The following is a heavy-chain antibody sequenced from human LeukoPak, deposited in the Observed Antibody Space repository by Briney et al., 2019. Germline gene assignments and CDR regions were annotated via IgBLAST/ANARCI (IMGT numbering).Heavy chain of an antibody. J-gene: IGHJ4*02. Sequence: GGSLRLSCAASGFSFNESYMTWIRQAPGKGLEWVAYISGRSYSMYYADSVKGRFNISRDNSLNSLFLYMSSLRVDDTAVYYCVRGKRRFDYWGQGTLVTVSS. V-gene: IGHV3-11*01. CDR1: GFSFNESY. CDR2: ISGRSYSM. CDR3: VRGKRRFDY.